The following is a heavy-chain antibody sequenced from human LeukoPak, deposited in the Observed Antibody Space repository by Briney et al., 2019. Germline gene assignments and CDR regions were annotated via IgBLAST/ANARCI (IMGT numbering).Heavy chain of an antibody. Sequence: GESLKISCKGSGYSFTTYWIAWVRQMPGKGLEWMGIIYPGDSDTKYSPSFQGQVTISADKSISTAYLQWSSLKASDTATYYCARHAQYSSSWYFFDYWGQGTLVTVSS. J-gene: IGHJ4*02. CDR1: GYSFTTYW. D-gene: IGHD6-13*01. V-gene: IGHV5-51*01. CDR3: ARHAQYSSSWYFFDY. CDR2: IYPGDSDT.